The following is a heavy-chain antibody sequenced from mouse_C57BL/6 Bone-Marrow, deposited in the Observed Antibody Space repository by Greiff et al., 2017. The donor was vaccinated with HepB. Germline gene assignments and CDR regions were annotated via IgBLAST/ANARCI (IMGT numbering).Heavy chain of an antibody. J-gene: IGHJ1*03. D-gene: IGHD2-10*01. V-gene: IGHV14-4*01. CDR1: GFNIKDDY. Sequence: VQLQQSGAELVRPGASVKLSCTASGFNIKDDYMHWVKQRPEQGLEWIGWIDPENGDTEYASKFQGKATITAATSSNTAYLQLSSLTSEDTAVYYCTTSYYEYFDVWGTGTTVTVSS. CDR2: IDPENGDT. CDR3: TTSYYEYFDV.